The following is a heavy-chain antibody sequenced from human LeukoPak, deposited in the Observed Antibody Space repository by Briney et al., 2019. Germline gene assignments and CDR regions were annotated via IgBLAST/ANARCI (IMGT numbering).Heavy chain of an antibody. Sequence: ASVKVSCKASGYTFTSYDLNWVQQATGQGLEWMGWINPNSGNTGHAQKFQGRVTMTTNTSISTVYMELSSLRSEDTAVYYCAVYGSGSYYMDVWGQGTTVTVSS. CDR3: AVYGSGSYYMDV. CDR1: GYTFTSYD. D-gene: IGHD3-10*01. CDR2: INPNSGNT. V-gene: IGHV1-8*01. J-gene: IGHJ6*03.